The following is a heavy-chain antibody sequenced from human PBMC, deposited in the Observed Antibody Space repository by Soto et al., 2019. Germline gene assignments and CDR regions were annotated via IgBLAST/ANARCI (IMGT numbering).Heavy chain of an antibody. CDR2: IYYSGST. J-gene: IGHJ4*02. CDR3: ARDVDSSGPNFDY. D-gene: IGHD3-22*01. Sequence: SETLSLTCTVSGGSISSYYWSWIRQPPGKGLEWIGYIYYSGSTNYNPSLKSRVTISVDTSKNQFSLKLSSVTAADTAVYYCARDVDSSGPNFDYWGQGTLVTVS. V-gene: IGHV4-59*01. CDR1: GGSISSYY.